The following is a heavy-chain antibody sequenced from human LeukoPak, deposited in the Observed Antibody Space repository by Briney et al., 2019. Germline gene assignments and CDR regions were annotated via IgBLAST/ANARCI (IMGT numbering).Heavy chain of an antibody. V-gene: IGHV2-5*02. CDR2: IYWDDDK. D-gene: IGHD3-22*01. Sequence: SGATLVKPPQTLTLICTFSGFSLSTSGVAVAWIRQHPGKALEWLALIYWDDDKRYSPSLKSRLTITKDTSKNQVVLIMTNMDPVDTATYYCAHSSDLYDSSGSYPYYFDYWGQGTLVTVSS. CDR1: GFSLSTSGVA. CDR3: AHSSDLYDSSGSYPYYFDY. J-gene: IGHJ4*02.